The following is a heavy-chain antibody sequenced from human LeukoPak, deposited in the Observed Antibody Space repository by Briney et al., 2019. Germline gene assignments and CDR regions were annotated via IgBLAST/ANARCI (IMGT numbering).Heavy chain of an antibody. V-gene: IGHV3-7*04. J-gene: IGHJ3*02. CDR2: IRQDGSAK. CDR1: GFTFNTFN. D-gene: IGHD3-22*01. Sequence: GGSLRLSCAASGFTFNTFNMSWVRQAPGKGLEWVGNIRQDGSAKYYLDSVKGRFTISRDNAKNSLYLQMNSLRAEDTAVYYCARGDYFDSSGYFIDAFDIWGQGTKVTVSS. CDR3: ARGDYFDSSGYFIDAFDI.